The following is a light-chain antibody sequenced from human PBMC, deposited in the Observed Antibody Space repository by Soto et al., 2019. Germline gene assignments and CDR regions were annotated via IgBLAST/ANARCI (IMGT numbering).Light chain of an antibody. V-gene: IGKV2-28*01. CDR3: MQALQTPMYT. Sequence: DIVMTQSPLSLPVTPGEPASISCRSSQSLLHSNGYNYLDWYLQKPGQSPQLLIYLGSNRASGVPDRFSGSGSGTDFTLKISSGEAEDVGVYYCMQALQTPMYTFGQGTKLEIK. J-gene: IGKJ2*01. CDR1: QSLLHSNGYNY. CDR2: LGS.